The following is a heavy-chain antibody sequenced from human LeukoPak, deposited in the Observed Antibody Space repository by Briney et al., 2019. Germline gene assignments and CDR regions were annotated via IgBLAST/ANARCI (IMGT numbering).Heavy chain of an antibody. CDR1: GLTFSNYA. Sequence: GGSLRLSCAASGLTFSNYAMNWVRQASGKGLEWVSGITDSGRKTYYADSVKGRFSISRDNSRNTVYLQMSDLRAEDTAVYYCAKITKATTPNYWGQGTLVTVSS. CDR3: AKITKATTPNY. CDR2: ITDSGRKT. V-gene: IGHV3-23*01. J-gene: IGHJ4*02. D-gene: IGHD4-17*01.